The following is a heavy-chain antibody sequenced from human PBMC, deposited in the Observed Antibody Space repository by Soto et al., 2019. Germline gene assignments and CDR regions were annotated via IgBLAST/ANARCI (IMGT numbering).Heavy chain of an antibody. CDR2: INHSGST. J-gene: IGHJ4*02. Sequence: SETLSLTCAVYGGSFSGYYWCWIRQPPGKGLEWIGEINHSGSTNYNPSLKSRVTISVDTSKNQFSLKLSSVTAADTAVYYCARDYDSRATEDYWGQGTLVTVSS. V-gene: IGHV4-34*01. D-gene: IGHD3-22*01. CDR3: ARDYDSRATEDY. CDR1: GGSFSGYY.